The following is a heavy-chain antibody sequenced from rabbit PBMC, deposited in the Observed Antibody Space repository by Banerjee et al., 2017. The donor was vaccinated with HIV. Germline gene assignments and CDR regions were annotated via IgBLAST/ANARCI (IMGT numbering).Heavy chain of an antibody. D-gene: IGHD6-1*01. Sequence: QEQLVESGGGLVQPEGSLTLTCTASGFSFSSGYWMCWVRPAPGKGLEWIACINTSNGNTVYASWAKGRFPISKTSSTTVTLQMTSLTAADMATYFCARGGAGYAGYGYDAINLWGPGTLVTVS. CDR2: INTSNGNT. V-gene: IGHV1S45*01. CDR3: ARGGAGYAGYGYDAINL. J-gene: IGHJ4*01. CDR1: GFSFSSGYW.